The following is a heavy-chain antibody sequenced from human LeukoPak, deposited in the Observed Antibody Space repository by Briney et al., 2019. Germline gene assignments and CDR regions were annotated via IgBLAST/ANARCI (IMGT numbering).Heavy chain of an antibody. V-gene: IGHV3-30-3*01. CDR3: ARDPGGSYTGAHFDY. Sequence: GGSLRLPCAASGFTFSSYAMHWVRQAPGKGLEWVAVISYDGSNKYYADSVKGRFTISRDNSKNTLYLQMSSLRAEDTAVYYCARDPGGSYTGAHFDYWGQGTLVTVSS. CDR2: ISYDGSNK. CDR1: GFTFSSYA. D-gene: IGHD1-26*01. J-gene: IGHJ4*02.